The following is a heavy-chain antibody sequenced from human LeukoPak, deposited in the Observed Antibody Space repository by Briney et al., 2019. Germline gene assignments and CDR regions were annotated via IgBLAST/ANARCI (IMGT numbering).Heavy chain of an antibody. J-gene: IGHJ4*02. CDR3: ARDNYDSSGYYFD. CDR1: GFTFSSYE. CDR2: ISSSGSTM. D-gene: IGHD3-22*01. V-gene: IGHV3-48*03. Sequence: AGGSLRLSCAASGFTFSSYEMNWVRQAPGKGLEWVSYISSSGSTMYYADSVKGRFTISRDNAKNSLYLHMNSLRAEDTAVYYCARDNYDSSGYYFDWGQGTLVTVSS.